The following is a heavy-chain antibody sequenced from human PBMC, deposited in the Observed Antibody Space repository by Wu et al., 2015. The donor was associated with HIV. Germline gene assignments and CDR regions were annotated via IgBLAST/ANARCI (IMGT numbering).Heavy chain of an antibody. CDR3: ARDGSHNDYGDQEAWAEYFQH. CDR2: INPNSGDT. D-gene: IGHD4-17*01. V-gene: IGHV1-2*02. Sequence: QVQLVQSGAEVKKPGASVKVSCKASGYTFKNFYIHWVRQAPGQRLEWLAWINPNSGDTNSAQKFQGRVTMTRDTSISTAYMXLSRLRSDDTAVYYCARDGSHNDYGDQEAWAEYFQHWGQGTLVTVSS. J-gene: IGHJ1*01. CDR1: GYTFKNFY.